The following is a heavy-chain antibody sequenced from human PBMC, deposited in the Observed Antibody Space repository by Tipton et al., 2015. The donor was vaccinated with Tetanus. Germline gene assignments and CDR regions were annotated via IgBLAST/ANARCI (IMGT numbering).Heavy chain of an antibody. J-gene: IGHJ3*02. CDR3: ARWGDASGSTNLYAFDI. CDR1: GGSISSYF. V-gene: IGHV4-59*01. Sequence: LRLSCSVSGGSISSYFWSWIRQSPGQGLEWIGLIYYSGSTSYNPSLSGRVTTSVDTSKNQFSLKMSSVTAADTAVYYCARWGDASGSTNLYAFDIWGQGTMVSVSS. CDR2: IYYSGST. D-gene: IGHD3-10*01.